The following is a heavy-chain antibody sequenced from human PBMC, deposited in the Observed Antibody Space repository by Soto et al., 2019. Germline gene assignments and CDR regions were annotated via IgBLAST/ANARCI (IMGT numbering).Heavy chain of an antibody. CDR2: INTNSGNT. V-gene: IGHV1-8*01. CDR3: ARIPVAGRYYSYYMDV. CDR1: GYTFTSYD. J-gene: IGHJ6*03. Sequence: GASVKVSCKASGYTFTSYDINWVRQATGQGLEWMGWINTNSGNTNYAQKLQDRVTMTRNTSMSTAYMELGSPRSDDTAVYYCARIPVAGRYYSYYMDVWGKGTTVTVS. D-gene: IGHD6-19*01.